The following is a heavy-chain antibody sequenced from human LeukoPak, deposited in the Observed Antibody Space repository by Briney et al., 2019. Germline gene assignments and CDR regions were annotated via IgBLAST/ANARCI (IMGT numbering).Heavy chain of an antibody. V-gene: IGHV4-34*01. J-gene: IGHJ6*02. Sequence: SETLSLTCAVYGGSFSGYYWSWIRQPPGKGLEWIGEIYHSGSTNYNPSLKSRVTISVDTSKNQFSLKLSSVTAADTAVYYCARGRIAKIVVVHSFHYGMDVWGQGTTVTVSS. CDR1: GGSFSGYY. D-gene: IGHD3-22*01. CDR2: IYHSGST. CDR3: ARGRIAKIVVVHSFHYGMDV.